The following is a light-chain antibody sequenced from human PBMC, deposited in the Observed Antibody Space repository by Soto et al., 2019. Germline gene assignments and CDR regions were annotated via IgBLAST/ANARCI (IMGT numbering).Light chain of an antibody. CDR2: GVS. J-gene: IGLJ1*01. V-gene: IGLV2-14*03. CDR3: SSFTGPTTLDV. Sequence: QSALTQPASVSGSPGQSVTISCPGTSSAVGAYKYVSWYQKHPGKAPKLMVYGVSNRPSGVSNRFSGSKSGNTAFLAISVLQPEDAADYYCSSFTGPTTLDVFGTGTK. CDR1: SSAVGAYKY.